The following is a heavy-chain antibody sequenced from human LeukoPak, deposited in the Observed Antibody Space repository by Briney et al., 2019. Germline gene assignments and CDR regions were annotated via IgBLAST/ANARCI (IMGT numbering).Heavy chain of an antibody. D-gene: IGHD3-16*01. J-gene: IGHJ6*02. V-gene: IGHV3-53*01. CDR1: GFTVSHNY. CDR2: IYNGGRI. Sequence: PGGSLRLSCAASGFTVSHNYMSWVRQAPGKGLEWVSVIYNGGRIYYADSAKGRFTISGDNSKNTLYLQMNSLRAEDTAVYFCARGGGLDVWGQGATVTVSS. CDR3: ARGGGLDV.